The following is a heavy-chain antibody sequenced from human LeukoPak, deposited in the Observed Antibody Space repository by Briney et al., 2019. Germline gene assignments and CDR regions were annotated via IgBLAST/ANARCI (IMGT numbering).Heavy chain of an antibody. D-gene: IGHD3-22*01. CDR1: GGSISSYY. Sequence: PSETLSLTCTVSGGSISSYYWSWIRQPPGKGLEWIGYIYYSGSTNYNPSLKSRVTISVDTPKNQFSLKLSSVTAADTAVYYCARDQGNYDSSGYYGYYSYYMDVWGKGTTVTVSS. CDR3: ARDQGNYDSSGYYGYYSYYMDV. CDR2: IYYSGST. J-gene: IGHJ6*03. V-gene: IGHV4-59*01.